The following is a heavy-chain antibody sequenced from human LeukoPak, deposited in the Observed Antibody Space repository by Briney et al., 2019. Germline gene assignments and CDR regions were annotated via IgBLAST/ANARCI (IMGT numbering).Heavy chain of an antibody. J-gene: IGHJ4*02. D-gene: IGHD3-22*01. CDR2: ITSSSSYI. CDR3: AREPYYYDSSGYSVDY. Sequence: GGSLRLSCSASGFTFSSYSMNWVRQAPGKGPECVSSITSSSSYIYYADSVKGRFTISRDNAKNSLYLQMNSLRAEDTAVYYCAREPYYYDSSGYSVDYWGQGTLVTVSS. V-gene: IGHV3-21*01. CDR1: GFTFSSYS.